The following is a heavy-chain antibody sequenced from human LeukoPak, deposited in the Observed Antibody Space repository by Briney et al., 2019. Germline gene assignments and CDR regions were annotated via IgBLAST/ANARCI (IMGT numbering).Heavy chain of an antibody. Sequence: TGGSLRLSCAASGFKFDDYTMHWVRQVPGKGLEWISLISCDVDRTFYGGSVQGRFTISRDNHKSSLYLEMNSLTTDAAAFYYCARAYGGNSYFFDFWGQGSLVTVSS. CDR3: ARAYGGNSYFFDF. D-gene: IGHD4-23*01. CDR2: ISCDVDRT. J-gene: IGHJ4*02. V-gene: IGHV3-43*01. CDR1: GFKFDDYT.